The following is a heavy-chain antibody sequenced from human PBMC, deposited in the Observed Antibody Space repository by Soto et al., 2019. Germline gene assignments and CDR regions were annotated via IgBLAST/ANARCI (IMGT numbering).Heavy chain of an antibody. J-gene: IGHJ4*02. D-gene: IGHD3-10*01. CDR3: TRGPRPISTGTGAY. Sequence: GGSLRLSCAASGFIFKMYWMHWVRQSPGKGLVWISRIYNDGTYSDYADSVRGRFTISRDNVNDTPYLQMNNLRAEDSGLYYCTRGPRPISTGTGAYWGQGTQVTVSS. V-gene: IGHV3-74*01. CDR1: GFIFKMYW. CDR2: IYNDGTYS.